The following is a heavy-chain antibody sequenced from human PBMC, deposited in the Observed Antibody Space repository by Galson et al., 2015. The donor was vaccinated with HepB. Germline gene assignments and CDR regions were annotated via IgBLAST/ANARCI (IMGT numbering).Heavy chain of an antibody. V-gene: IGHV1-18*01. CDR3: ARGEGGGWELFPFDY. J-gene: IGHJ4*02. CDR2: ISAYNGNT. CDR1: GYTFTSYG. D-gene: IGHD1-26*01. Sequence: SVKVSCKASGYTFTSYGISWVRQAPGQGLEWMGWISAYNGNTNYAQKLQGRVTMTTDTSTSTAYMELRSLRSDDTAVYYCARGEGGGWELFPFDYWGQGTLVTVSS.